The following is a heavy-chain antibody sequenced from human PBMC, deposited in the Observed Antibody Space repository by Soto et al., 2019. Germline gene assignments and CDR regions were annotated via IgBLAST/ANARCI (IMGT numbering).Heavy chain of an antibody. D-gene: IGHD6-13*01. CDR2: ISYDGSNK. J-gene: IGHJ4*02. CDR3: AKERSAAGRDFDY. Sequence: PGGSLRLSCAASGFTFSSYGMHWIRHAPGKGLEWVAVISYDGSNKYYADSVKGRFTISRDNSKNTLYLQMNSLRAEDTAVYYCAKERSAAGRDFDYWGQGTLVTVSS. V-gene: IGHV3-30*18. CDR1: GFTFSSYG.